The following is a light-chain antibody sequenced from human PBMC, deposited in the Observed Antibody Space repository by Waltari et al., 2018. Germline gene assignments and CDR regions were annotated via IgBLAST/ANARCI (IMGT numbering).Light chain of an antibody. CDR1: TNIRSY. V-gene: IGKV1-39*01. CDR3: QASYTTPYS. CDR2: AAS. Sequence: DLQMTQSPSSLSASVGDRVTISCRASTNIRSYLSWYQQKPGIATKLVIYAASNLQSGVPSRFSGSGSGTNFTLTITSLQAEDFATYFCQASYTTPYSFGQGTKVEIK. J-gene: IGKJ2*03.